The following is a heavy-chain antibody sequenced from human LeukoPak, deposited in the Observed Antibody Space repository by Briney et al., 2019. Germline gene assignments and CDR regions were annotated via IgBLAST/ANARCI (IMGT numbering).Heavy chain of an antibody. V-gene: IGHV3-7*01. J-gene: IGHJ6*02. CDR1: GFTFSSYW. CDR3: ARVDCSSTSCPLNYYYYGMDV. CDR2: IKQDGSEK. Sequence: PGGSLRLSCAASGFTFSSYWMSWVRQAPGKGLEWVANIKQDGSEKYYVDSVKGRFTISRDNAKNSLYLQMNSLRAEDTAVYYCARVDCSSTSCPLNYYYYGMDVWGQGTTVTVSS. D-gene: IGHD2-2*01.